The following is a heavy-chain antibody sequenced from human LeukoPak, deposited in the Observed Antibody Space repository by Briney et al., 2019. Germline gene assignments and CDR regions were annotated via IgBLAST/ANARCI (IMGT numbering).Heavy chain of an antibody. Sequence: GASVKVSCKASGYTFTGYYMHWVRQAPGQGLEWMGWINPNSGGTNYAQKLQGRVTMTTDTSTSTAYMELRSLRSDDTAVYYCARDLYDYVWGSYRFRDAFDIWGQGTMVTVSS. CDR3: ARDLYDYVWGSYRFRDAFDI. J-gene: IGHJ3*02. V-gene: IGHV1-2*02. CDR2: INPNSGGT. CDR1: GYTFTGYY. D-gene: IGHD3-16*02.